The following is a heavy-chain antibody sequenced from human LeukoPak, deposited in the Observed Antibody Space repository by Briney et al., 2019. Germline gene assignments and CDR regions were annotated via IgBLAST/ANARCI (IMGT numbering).Heavy chain of an antibody. CDR1: GFTFSSYA. V-gene: IGHV3-23*01. Sequence: PGGSLRLSCAASGFTFSSYATSWARQAPGKGLEWVSAISGSGGSTYYAHSVTGRFSISRDHSENTLYLQINSLRAEDTDVYNCVKDGDAGGYYYYYMDVGGKGTSVTVS. J-gene: IGHJ6*03. CDR2: ISGSGGST. D-gene: IGHD2-21*02. CDR3: VKDGDAGGYYYYYMDV.